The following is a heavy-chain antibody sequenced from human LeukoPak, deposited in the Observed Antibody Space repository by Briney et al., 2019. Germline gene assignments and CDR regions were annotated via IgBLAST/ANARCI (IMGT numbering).Heavy chain of an antibody. CDR2: INPIFGTA. D-gene: IGHD3-22*01. Sequence: SVKVSCKASGYTFTSYYMHWVRQAPGQGLEWMGGINPIFGTANYAQKFQGRVTITADESTSTAYMELSSLRSEDTAVYYCARASTYYYDSSGYGRAEYFQHWGQGTLVTVSS. J-gene: IGHJ1*01. CDR1: GYTFTSYY. V-gene: IGHV1-69*13. CDR3: ARASTYYYDSSGYGRAEYFQH.